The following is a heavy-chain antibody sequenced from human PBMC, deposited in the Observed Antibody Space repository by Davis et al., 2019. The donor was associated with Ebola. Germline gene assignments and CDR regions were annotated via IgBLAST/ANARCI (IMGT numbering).Heavy chain of an antibody. CDR1: GFTFSSYS. CDR3: ASNVWSFDY. J-gene: IGHJ4*02. CDR2: ISSSSSTI. D-gene: IGHD2-8*01. V-gene: IGHV3-48*01. Sequence: GESLKISCAASGFTFSSYSMNWVRQAPGKGLEWVSYISSSSSTIYYADSVKGRFTISRDNAKNSLYLQMNSLRAEDTAVYYCASNVWSFDYWGQGTLVTVSS.